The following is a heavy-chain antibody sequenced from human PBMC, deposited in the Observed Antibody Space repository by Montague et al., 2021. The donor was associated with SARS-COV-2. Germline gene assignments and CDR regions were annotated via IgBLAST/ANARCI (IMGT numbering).Heavy chain of an antibody. V-gene: IGHV4-59*01. CDR2: IYYSGST. CDR3: ARDTLGDYYYYGMDV. CDR1: GGSISSYY. Sequence: SETLSLTCTVSGGSISSYYWSWIRQPPGKGLEWIGYIYYSGSTNYNPSLKSRVTISVDTSKNQFSLKPSSVTAADTAVYYCARDTLGDYYYYGMDVWAKGPRSPSP. J-gene: IGHJ6*02.